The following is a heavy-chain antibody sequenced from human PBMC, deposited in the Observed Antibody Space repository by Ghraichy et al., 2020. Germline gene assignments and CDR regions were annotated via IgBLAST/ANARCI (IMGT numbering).Heavy chain of an antibody. CDR1: GFTISNYW. CDR2: INSDGSGA. Sequence: GSLRLSCAASGFTISNYWMHWVRQAPGKGLVWASRINSDGSGANYADSVKGRFAITRDNAKNTLYLQMSSLGAEDTAVYYCASGGDSRYWGQGTLVIVSS. D-gene: IGHD1-14*01. V-gene: IGHV3-74*01. CDR3: ASGGDSRY. J-gene: IGHJ4*02.